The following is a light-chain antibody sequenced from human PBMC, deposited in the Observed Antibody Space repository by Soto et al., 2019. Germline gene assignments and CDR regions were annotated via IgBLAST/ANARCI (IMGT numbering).Light chain of an antibody. CDR1: SGNSTYK. Sequence: QSVLTKPPCASASLGASVTLTCTLNSGNSTYKVDWYQQRPGKGPRFVMRVGTGGIVGSKGDGIPDRFSVLGSGLNRNRTIETIQEEDESDYHCGAEHGSGSNPMWVFGGGTQLTVL. CDR2: VGTGGIVG. V-gene: IGLV9-49*01. CDR3: GAEHGSGSNPMWV. J-gene: IGLJ2*01.